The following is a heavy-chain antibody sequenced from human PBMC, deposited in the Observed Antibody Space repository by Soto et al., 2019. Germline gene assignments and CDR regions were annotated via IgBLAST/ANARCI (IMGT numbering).Heavy chain of an antibody. Sequence: QVLLLQSGSEVKKAGSSVKVSCKASGDAFTSYAIHWVRQAPGQGLEYMGRIIPSYDRTKYAQKFQGRLTLTADMYTSTVYMELSSLRSEDTAVYYCARDPTNDYGDDTFDYWGPGTKVIVSS. CDR3: ARDPTNDYGDDTFDY. J-gene: IGHJ4*02. CDR1: GDAFTSYA. D-gene: IGHD4-17*01. CDR2: IIPSYDRT. V-gene: IGHV1-69*06.